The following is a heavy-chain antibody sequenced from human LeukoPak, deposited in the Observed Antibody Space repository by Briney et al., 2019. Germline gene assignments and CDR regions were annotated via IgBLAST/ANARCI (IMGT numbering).Heavy chain of an antibody. CDR1: GFTFSSYE. CDR2: ISSSGSTI. CDR3: ARRPYSSSWYTPWYFDL. Sequence: EGSLRLSCAASGFTFSSYEMNWVRQAPGKGLEWVSYISSSGSTIYYADSVKGRFTISRDNAKNSLYLQMNSLRAEDTAVYYCARRPYSSSWYTPWYFDLWGRGTLVTVSS. D-gene: IGHD6-13*01. J-gene: IGHJ2*01. V-gene: IGHV3-48*03.